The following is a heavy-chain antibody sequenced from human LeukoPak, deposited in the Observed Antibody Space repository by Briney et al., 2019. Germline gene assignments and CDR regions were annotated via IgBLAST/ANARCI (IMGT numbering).Heavy chain of an antibody. J-gene: IGHJ4*02. Sequence: PSETLSLTCTVSGGSISSNSYYWGWIRQPPGKGLGWIGSIYYSGSTYYNPSLKSRVTMSMDTSKNQFSLKLSSVTAADTAVYYCARGVSSWYIGYWGQGTLVTVSS. CDR3: ARGVSSWYIGY. CDR2: IYYSGST. V-gene: IGHV4-39*07. D-gene: IGHD6-13*01. CDR1: GGSISSNSYY.